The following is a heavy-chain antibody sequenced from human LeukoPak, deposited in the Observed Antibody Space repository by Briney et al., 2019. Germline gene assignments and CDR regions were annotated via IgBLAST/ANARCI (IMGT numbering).Heavy chain of an antibody. CDR3: ARLVVVPAAKRGYYYYGMDV. D-gene: IGHD2-2*01. Sequence: GGSLRLSCAASGFTFSDHYMDWVRQAPGKGLEWVGRTRNKANSYTAEYAASVKGRFTISRDDSKNSLYLQMNSLKTEDTAVYYCARLVVVPAAKRGYYYYGMDVWGQGATVTVSS. CDR1: GFTFSDHY. V-gene: IGHV3-72*01. J-gene: IGHJ6*02. CDR2: TRNKANSYTA.